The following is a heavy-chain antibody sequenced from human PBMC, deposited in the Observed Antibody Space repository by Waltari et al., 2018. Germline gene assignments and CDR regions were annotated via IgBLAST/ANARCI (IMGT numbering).Heavy chain of an antibody. CDR1: GNPVTSYA. D-gene: IGHD1-26*01. Sequence: QVQLVQSGAEVKKPGAAVQVSCKASGNPVTSYAMYWVRQAPGQRLEWMGWINAGNGNTKYSQKFQGRVTITRDTSASTAYMELSSLRSEDTAVYYCARDRETVGATLNFDYWGQGTLVTVSS. CDR3: ARDRETVGATLNFDY. CDR2: INAGNGNT. J-gene: IGHJ4*02. V-gene: IGHV1-3*01.